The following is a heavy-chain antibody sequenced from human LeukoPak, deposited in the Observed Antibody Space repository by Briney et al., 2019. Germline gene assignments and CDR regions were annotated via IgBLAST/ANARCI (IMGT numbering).Heavy chain of an antibody. CDR3: ARRSYCGGDCYSGAFDI. D-gene: IGHD2-21*02. J-gene: IGHJ3*02. Sequence: PGGSLRLSCAASGFTFSNYGMHSVRQAPGEGLEWVGRTRNKANSYTTEYAASVKGRFTISRDDSKNSLYLQMNSLKTEDTAVYYCARRSYCGGDCYSGAFDIWGQGTMVTVSS. V-gene: IGHV3-72*01. CDR1: GFTFSNYG. CDR2: TRNKANSYTT.